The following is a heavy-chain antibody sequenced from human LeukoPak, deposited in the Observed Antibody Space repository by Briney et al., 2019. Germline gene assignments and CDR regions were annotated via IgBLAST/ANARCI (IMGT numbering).Heavy chain of an antibody. D-gene: IGHD2-15*01. CDR3: ASAFLRGVVVAAITRRWFDP. Sequence: SETLSLTCAVYGGSFSGYYWSWIRQPPGKGLEWIGEINHSGSTNYNPSLKSRVTISVDTSKNQFSLKLNSVTAADTAAYYCASAFLRGVVVAAITRRWFDPWGQGTLVTVSS. CDR2: INHSGST. J-gene: IGHJ5*02. V-gene: IGHV4-34*01. CDR1: GGSFSGYY.